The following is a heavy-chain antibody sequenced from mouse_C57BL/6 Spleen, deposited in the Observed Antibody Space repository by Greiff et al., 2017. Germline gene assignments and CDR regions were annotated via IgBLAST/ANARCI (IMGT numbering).Heavy chain of an antibody. Sequence: VQLQASGPELVKPGSSVKISCKASGSAFTDSSINWVQQRPGQGLEWIGWISPGRGNTKYNEKFKGKATLTVDTSSSTAYMQLSSLTSEDSAVYFCARVLSTMVTPFADWGQGTLGTVSA. CDR3: ARVLSTMVTPFAD. CDR2: ISPGRGNT. V-gene: IGHV1-84*01. CDR1: GSAFTDSS. J-gene: IGHJ3*01. D-gene: IGHD2-2*01.